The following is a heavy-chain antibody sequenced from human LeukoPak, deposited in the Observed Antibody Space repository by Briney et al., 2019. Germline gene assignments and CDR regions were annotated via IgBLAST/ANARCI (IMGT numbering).Heavy chain of an antibody. CDR2: INPDGSAN. CDR1: EFMFNKYY. J-gene: IGHJ2*01. D-gene: IGHD6-13*01. V-gene: IGHV3-7*01. Sequence: GGSLRLSCAVFEFMFNKYYMGWVRRAPGKGLEWVASINPDGSANYYIDSGKGRFTISRDNAKNSLYLQMSRLSVEDTAMYYCVRQFPQAAAGAAWYFDLWGRGTLVTVSS. CDR3: VRQFPQAAAGAAWYFDL.